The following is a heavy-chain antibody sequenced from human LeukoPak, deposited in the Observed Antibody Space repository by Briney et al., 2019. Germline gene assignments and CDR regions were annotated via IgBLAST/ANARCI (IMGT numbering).Heavy chain of an antibody. D-gene: IGHD1-14*01. J-gene: IGHJ6*02. CDR3: AREGVNRIRYYYYGMDV. CDR1: GYTFTSYG. CDR2: ISAYNGNT. Sequence: GASVKVSCKASGYTFTSYGISWVRQAPGQGLEWMGWISAYNGNTNYAQKLQGRVTMTTDTSTSTAYMELRSLRPDDTAVYYCAREGVNRIRYYYYGMDVWGQGTTVTVSS. V-gene: IGHV1-18*01.